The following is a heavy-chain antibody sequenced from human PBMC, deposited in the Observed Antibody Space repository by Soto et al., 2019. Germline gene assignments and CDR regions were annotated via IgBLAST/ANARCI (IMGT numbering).Heavy chain of an antibody. CDR1: GFTFSSYA. CDR3: AKDGGGKQWLVRAFDI. V-gene: IGHV3-23*01. D-gene: IGHD6-19*01. CDR2: ISGSGGST. Sequence: GGSLRLSCAASGFTFSSYAMSWVRQAPGKGLEWVSAISGSGGSTYYADSVKGRFTISRDNSKNTLYLQMNSLRAEDTAVYYCAKDGGGKQWLVRAFDIWGQGTMVTVSS. J-gene: IGHJ3*02.